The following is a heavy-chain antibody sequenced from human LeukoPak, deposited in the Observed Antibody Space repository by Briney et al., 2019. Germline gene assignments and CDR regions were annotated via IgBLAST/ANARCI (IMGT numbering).Heavy chain of an antibody. CDR2: TNHSGST. Sequence: PSETLSLTCAVYGGSFSGYYWSWIRQPPGTGREWIGETNHSGSTNYNPSLKSRVTISVDTSKNQFSLKLSSVTDTDTAVYYCARALDFWSGSHWFDPWGQGTLVTVSS. CDR1: GGSFSGYY. V-gene: IGHV4-34*01. J-gene: IGHJ5*02. D-gene: IGHD3-3*01. CDR3: ARALDFWSGSHWFDP.